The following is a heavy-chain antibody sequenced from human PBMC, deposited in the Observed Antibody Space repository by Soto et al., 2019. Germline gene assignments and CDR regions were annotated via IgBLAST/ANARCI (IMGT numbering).Heavy chain of an antibody. D-gene: IGHD1-7*01. V-gene: IGHV4-61*01. Sequence: QVQLQESGPGLVKPSETLSLTCTVSGGSVSSGSYYWNWIRQPPGKGLEWIGYIYTTGSTDYNPSLRSRVTMSLDTSKNQFSLRLSSVTAADTAVYYCARDDITGTIYWFDPWGQGTLVTVSS. J-gene: IGHJ5*02. CDR1: GGSVSSGSYY. CDR3: ARDDITGTIYWFDP. CDR2: IYTTGST.